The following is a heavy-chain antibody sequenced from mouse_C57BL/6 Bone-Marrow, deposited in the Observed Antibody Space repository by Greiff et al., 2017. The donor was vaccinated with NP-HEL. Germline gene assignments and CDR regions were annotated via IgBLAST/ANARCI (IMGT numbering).Heavy chain of an antibody. CDR1: GFTFSDYY. J-gene: IGHJ4*01. Sequence: EVKLMESEGGLVQPGSSMKLSCTASGFTFSDYYMAWVRQVPEKGLEWVANINYDGSSTYYLDSLKSRFIISRDNAKNILYLQMSSLKSEDTATYYCARGNCFYAMDYWGQGTSVTVSS. CDR3: ARGNCFYAMDY. V-gene: IGHV5-16*01. CDR2: INYDGSST. D-gene: IGHD4-1*01.